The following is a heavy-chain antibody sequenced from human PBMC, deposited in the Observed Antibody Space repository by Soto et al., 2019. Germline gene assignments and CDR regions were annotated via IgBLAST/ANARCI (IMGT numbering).Heavy chain of an antibody. V-gene: IGHV1-2*02. CDR1: GYTFTGYY. J-gene: IGHJ6*02. CDR2: INAKSGGT. Sequence: QVQLGQSGAELKKPGASVKVSCKAPGYTFTGYYVYWVRQAPGQGLEWMRWINAKSGGTNIAKKFQGRSTITSDATISTASLEESRMRSDDTAIDYCARDGDAVFVQPGEYHYYGMDVWGQGTTVTVSS. CDR3: ARDGDAVFVQPGEYHYYGMDV. D-gene: IGHD2-8*01.